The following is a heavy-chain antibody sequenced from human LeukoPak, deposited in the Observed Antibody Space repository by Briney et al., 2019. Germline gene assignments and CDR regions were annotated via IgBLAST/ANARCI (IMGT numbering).Heavy chain of an antibody. D-gene: IGHD5-24*01. CDR3: ARDRDGYNGGDY. J-gene: IGHJ4*02. Sequence: ASVKVSCKASGGTFSSYAISWVRQAPGQGLEWMGGIIPIFGTANYAQKFQGRVTITADTSTSTAYMELRSLRSDDTAVYYCARDRDGYNGGDYWGQGTLVTVSS. CDR2: IIPIFGTA. V-gene: IGHV1-69*06. CDR1: GGTFSSYA.